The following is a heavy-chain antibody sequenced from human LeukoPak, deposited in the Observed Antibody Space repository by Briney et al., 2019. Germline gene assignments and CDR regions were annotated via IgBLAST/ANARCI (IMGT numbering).Heavy chain of an antibody. CDR3: ARGGYLDAFNL. Sequence: GGSLRLSCAASGFTFSTYWMHWVRQAPGKGLVWVSRINGDGSSTNYADSVKGRFTISTDNAKNTLYLLMNSLSAEDTAIYYCARGGYLDAFNLWGQGTMVTVSS. V-gene: IGHV3-74*01. CDR1: GFTFSTYW. CDR2: INGDGSST. D-gene: IGHD2-15*01. J-gene: IGHJ3*01.